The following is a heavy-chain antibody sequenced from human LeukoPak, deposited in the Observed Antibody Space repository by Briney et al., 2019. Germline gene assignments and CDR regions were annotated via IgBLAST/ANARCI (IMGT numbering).Heavy chain of an antibody. V-gene: IGHV4-59*01. CDR2: IYYSGST. J-gene: IGHJ3*02. CDR3: ARARTIFGVATDAFDI. CDR1: GGSISSYY. Sequence: PSETLSLTCTVSGGSISSYYWSWIRQPPGKGLEWVGYIYYSGSTNYNPSLKGRVTISVDTSKNQFSLKLSSVTAADTAVYYCARARTIFGVATDAFDIWGQGTMVTVSS. D-gene: IGHD3-3*01.